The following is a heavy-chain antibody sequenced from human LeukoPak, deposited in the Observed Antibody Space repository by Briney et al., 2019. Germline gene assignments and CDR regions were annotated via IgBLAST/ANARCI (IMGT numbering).Heavy chain of an antibody. J-gene: IGHJ6*03. V-gene: IGHV4-34*01. CDR2: INHSGST. CDR1: GGSFSGYY. D-gene: IGHD2-15*01. Sequence: SETLSLTCAVYGGSFSGYYWSWIRQPPGEGLEWIGEINHSGSTNYNPSLKSRVTISVDTSKNQFSLKLSSVTAADTAVYYCARGPSVVAATRYYYYYYMDVWGKGTTVTVSS. CDR3: ARGPSVVAATRYYYYYYMDV.